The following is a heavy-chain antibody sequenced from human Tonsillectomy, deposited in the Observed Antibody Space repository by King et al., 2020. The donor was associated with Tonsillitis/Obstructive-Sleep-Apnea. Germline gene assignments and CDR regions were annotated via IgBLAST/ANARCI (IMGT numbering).Heavy chain of an antibody. J-gene: IGHJ6*03. CDR2: IDPSDSYV. CDR3: ARIVYTAMNSDNYSCMDG. Sequence: DVQLVESGAEVKKPGESLRISCKGSGYSFTSYWISWVRQMPGKGLEWMGRIDPSDSYVNYSPSFQGPFTISVDKSISTAYLQWSSLKASDTAMYYCARIVYTAMNSDNYSCMDGWGEGTTITVSS. D-gene: IGHD5-18*01. V-gene: IGHV5-10-1*03. CDR1: GYSFTSYW.